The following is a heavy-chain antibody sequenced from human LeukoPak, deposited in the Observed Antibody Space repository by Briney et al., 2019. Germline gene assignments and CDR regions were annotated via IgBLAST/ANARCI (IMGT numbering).Heavy chain of an antibody. Sequence: ASVKVSCKASGYTFTSYHMHWVRQAPGQGLEWMGLINLSGGRTTYAQRFQGRVTLTRDTSTSTVYMELSSLRSEDTAVYYCARDYVDDIPMIKDYWGQGTPVAVSS. CDR2: INLSGGRT. V-gene: IGHV1-46*01. D-gene: IGHD2-8*01. J-gene: IGHJ4*02. CDR1: GYTFTSYH. CDR3: ARDYVDDIPMIKDY.